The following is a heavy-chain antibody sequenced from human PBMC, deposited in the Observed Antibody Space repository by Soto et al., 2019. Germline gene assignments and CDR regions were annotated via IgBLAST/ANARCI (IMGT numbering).Heavy chain of an antibody. Sequence: EVQLVESGGGLVQPGRSLRLSCAASGFRFEDYAMNWVRQPPGKGLEWVSGIGWNRGTIGYAGSVKGRFTISRDNAKSSLFLQMNSLRPEDTALYYCTKASRGASSSYNYGMEVWGPGTTVTVSS. D-gene: IGHD3-10*01. CDR2: IGWNRGTI. CDR3: TKASRGASSSYNYGMEV. V-gene: IGHV3-9*01. J-gene: IGHJ6*02. CDR1: GFRFEDYA.